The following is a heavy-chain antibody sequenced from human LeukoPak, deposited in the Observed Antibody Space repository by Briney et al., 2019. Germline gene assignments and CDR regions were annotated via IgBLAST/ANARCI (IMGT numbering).Heavy chain of an antibody. CDR1: GFTFNDDY. J-gene: IGHJ5*02. CDR2: INIGGTNT. Sequence: GESLRLSCAASGFTFNDDYMSWSRPAPGKGLEWLSYINIGGTNTHYADSVKGRFTISRDNAKKSLYLEMNNLRAEDTAVYYCATDGAGFDTWGQGVLATVSS. CDR3: ATDGAGFDT. V-gene: IGHV3-11*01.